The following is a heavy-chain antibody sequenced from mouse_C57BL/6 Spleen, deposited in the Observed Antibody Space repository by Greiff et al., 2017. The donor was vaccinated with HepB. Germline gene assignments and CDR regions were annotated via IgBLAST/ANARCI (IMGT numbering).Heavy chain of an antibody. CDR2: IWSDGST. Sequence: VQLQQSGPGLVQPSQCLSITCTVSGFSFTSYGVHWVRQSPGKGLEWLGVIWSDGSTDYNAAFISRLSISKDNSKSHVFFKMNSLQADDTAIYYCARGYYFDYWGQGTTLTVSS. CDR1: GFSFTSYG. CDR3: ARGYYFDY. J-gene: IGHJ2*01. V-gene: IGHV2-2*01.